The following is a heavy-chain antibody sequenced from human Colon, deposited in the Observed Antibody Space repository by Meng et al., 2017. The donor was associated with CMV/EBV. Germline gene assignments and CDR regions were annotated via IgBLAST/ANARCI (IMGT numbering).Heavy chain of an antibody. CDR2: IYRGGSP. J-gene: IGHJ4*02. V-gene: IGHV3-53*01. CDR3: ALSYGANQPFDS. Sequence: GESLKISCAGSGFFVSNTYISWVRQAPGKGLEWVSVIYRGGSPFYTDSVKGRFTISRDISKNTVSLQMNNLRVEDTAVYYCALSYGANQPFDSWGPGTLVTVSS. D-gene: IGHD3-10*01. CDR1: GFFVSNTY.